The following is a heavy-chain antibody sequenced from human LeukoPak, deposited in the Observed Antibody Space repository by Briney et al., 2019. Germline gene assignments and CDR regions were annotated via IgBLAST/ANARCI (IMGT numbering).Heavy chain of an antibody. V-gene: IGHV3-7*01. CDR1: GFTFSSYW. J-gene: IGHJ4*02. CDR2: IKQDGSEK. D-gene: IGHD5-12*01. Sequence: GGSLRLSCAASGFTFSSYWMSWVRQAPGKGLEWVANIKQDGSEKYYVDSVKGRFTISRDNAKNSLYLQMNGLRAEDTAVYYCARQYSGYDTYYFDYWGQGTLVTVSS. CDR3: ARQYSGYDTYYFDY.